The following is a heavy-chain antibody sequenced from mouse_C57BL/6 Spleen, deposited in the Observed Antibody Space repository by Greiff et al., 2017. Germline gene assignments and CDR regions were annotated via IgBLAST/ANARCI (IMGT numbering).Heavy chain of an antibody. CDR2: IYPGDGDT. CDR3: ARVYGNYVGYFDV. J-gene: IGHJ1*03. CDR1: GYAFSSSW. Sequence: QVQLQQSGPELVKPGASVKISCKASGYAFSSSWMNWVKQRPGTGLEWIGRIYPGDGDTNYNGKFKGKATLTADKSSSTAYMQLSSLTSEDSAVYFCARVYGNYVGYFDVWGTGTTVTVSS. V-gene: IGHV1-82*01. D-gene: IGHD2-1*01.